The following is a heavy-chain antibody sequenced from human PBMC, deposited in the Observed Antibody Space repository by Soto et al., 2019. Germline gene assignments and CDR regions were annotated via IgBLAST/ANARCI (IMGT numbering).Heavy chain of an antibody. J-gene: IGHJ6*02. Sequence: QVQLVQSGAEVKKPGSSVKVSGKASGDTFSRYAFSWVRQAPGQGLEWMGGIIPIYGTRGFAQKFQGRVSITADESTPTTYMELRSLKSEDTAVYDCAREFALYGSGSHYYYGMGVWGQGKALTVSS. CDR2: IIPIYGTR. D-gene: IGHD3-10*01. V-gene: IGHV1-69*01. CDR1: GDTFSRYA. CDR3: AREFALYGSGSHYYYGMGV.